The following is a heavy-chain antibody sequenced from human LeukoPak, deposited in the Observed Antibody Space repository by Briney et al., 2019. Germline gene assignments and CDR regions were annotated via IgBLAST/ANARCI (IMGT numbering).Heavy chain of an antibody. D-gene: IGHD6-13*01. V-gene: IGHV4-59*01. CDR2: IYSSEST. Sequence: LSGTLSLTCTVSGGSMSSYYWSWVRQPPGKGLEWIGHIYSSESTNYNPSLKSRVTMSVDTSNNQFSLRLSSVTAADTAVYYCARHTHSIARYYFDYWGQGTLVTVSS. CDR3: ARHTHSIARYYFDY. J-gene: IGHJ4*02. CDR1: GGSMSSYY.